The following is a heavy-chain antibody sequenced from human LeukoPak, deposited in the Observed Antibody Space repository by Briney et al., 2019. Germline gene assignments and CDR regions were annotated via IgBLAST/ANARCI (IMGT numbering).Heavy chain of an antibody. V-gene: IGHV5-10-1*01. CDR2: IDPSDSYT. CDR3: ARSGAAAGRHDS. Sequence: GESLKISCKGSGYSFTDYWISWERQVPGKGLEWMGRIDPSDSYTNYSPSFQGHATISADKSITTAYLQWNSVEASDTAMYYCARSGAAAGRHDSWGQGTLVTVSS. J-gene: IGHJ4*02. CDR1: GYSFTDYW. D-gene: IGHD6-13*01.